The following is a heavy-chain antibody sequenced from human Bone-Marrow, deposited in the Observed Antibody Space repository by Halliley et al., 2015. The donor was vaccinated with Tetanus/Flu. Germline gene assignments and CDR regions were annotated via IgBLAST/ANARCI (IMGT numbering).Heavy chain of an antibody. CDR1: GYSFSNYW. D-gene: IGHD6-6*01. CDR2: IFPDDSDA. J-gene: IGHJ5*02. V-gene: IGHV5-51*01. Sequence: QLVQSGADVKEPGESLEISCRGSGYSFSNYWIAWLRQRPGKGPELIGIIFPDDSDARYNPSFQGQITISADKSINTAYLQWSSLKASDTAIYYCVRRDSRHTENHSPSSDVKGFVLWGQGTLVTVSS. CDR3: VRRDSRHTENHSPSSDVKGFVL.